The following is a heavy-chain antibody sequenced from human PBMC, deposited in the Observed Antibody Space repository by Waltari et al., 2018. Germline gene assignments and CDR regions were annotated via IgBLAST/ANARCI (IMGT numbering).Heavy chain of an antibody. D-gene: IGHD2-21*01. Sequence: QLQMQESGPGLVRPSETLSLTCPVPGGSITTITYFWGWIRQPPGKGLEWIASFSYNGNTYYNPSLKSRVTISGDTSKNQFSLVLTSVTAADTAVYYCARGLGAIYWGHGTLVTVSS. CDR2: FSYNGNT. CDR3: ARGLGAIY. CDR1: GGSITTITYF. V-gene: IGHV4-39*07. J-gene: IGHJ4*01.